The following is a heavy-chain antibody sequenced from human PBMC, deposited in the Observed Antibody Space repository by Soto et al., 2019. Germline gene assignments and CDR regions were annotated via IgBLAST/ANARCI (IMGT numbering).Heavy chain of an antibody. Sequence: GGSLRLSCAVSGFTFSSCTMNWVRQAPGKGLEWVSSISSSGSTYYADSVKGRFTISRDNAQNSLYLQMNSLRAEDTAVYYCSREVQPVVRREYDYWGQGTLVTVSS. CDR3: SREVQPVVRREYDY. D-gene: IGHD1-1*01. CDR1: GFTFSSCT. J-gene: IGHJ4*02. V-gene: IGHV3-21*04. CDR2: ISSSGST.